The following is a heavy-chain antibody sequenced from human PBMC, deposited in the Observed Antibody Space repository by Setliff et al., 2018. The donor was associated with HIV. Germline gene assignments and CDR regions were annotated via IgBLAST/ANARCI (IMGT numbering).Heavy chain of an antibody. CDR2: MNPADFYT. Sequence: PGESLKISCKGSGYTFSNYYITWVRQVPGKGLEWMGRMNPADFYTDYSPSFQGHVTISVDKSIGTAYLEWSSLKASDTAMYYCARHTRGGSYYGVGYWGQGTLVTVSS. CDR1: GYTFSNYY. CDR3: ARHTRGGSYYGVGY. V-gene: IGHV5-10-1*01. J-gene: IGHJ4*02. D-gene: IGHD1-26*01.